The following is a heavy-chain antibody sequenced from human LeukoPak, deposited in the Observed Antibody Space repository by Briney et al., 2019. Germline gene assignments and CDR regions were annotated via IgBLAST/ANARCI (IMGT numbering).Heavy chain of an antibody. CDR2: IYTSGST. J-gene: IGHJ2*01. CDR3: AKAYCSSTSCYYWYFDL. Sequence: SETLSLTCTVSGGSISSYYWSWIRQPAGKGLEWTGRIYTSGSTNYNPSLKSRVTMSVDTSKNQFSLKLSSVTAADTAVYYCAKAYCSSTSCYYWYFDLWGRGTLVTVSS. CDR1: GGSISSYY. D-gene: IGHD2-2*01. V-gene: IGHV4-4*07.